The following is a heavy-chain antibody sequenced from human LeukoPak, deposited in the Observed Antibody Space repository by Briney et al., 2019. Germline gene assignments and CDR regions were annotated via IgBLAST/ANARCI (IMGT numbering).Heavy chain of an antibody. J-gene: IGHJ3*02. CDR1: GVTLSSHA. CDR2: LSYDGSNT. Sequence: GGSLTLTCTASGVTLSSHAMHWARQSPGQGLDRVSLLSYDGSNTFYADSVKGRFTISRDNSKNTLYLQINSLSAEDTALYYCARESGDDSSWSFEMWGLGTMVTVS. V-gene: IGHV3-30*04. D-gene: IGHD5-12*01. CDR3: ARESGDDSSWSFEM.